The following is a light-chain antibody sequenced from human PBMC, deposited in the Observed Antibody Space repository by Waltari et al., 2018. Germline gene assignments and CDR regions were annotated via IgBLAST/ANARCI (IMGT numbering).Light chain of an antibody. CDR2: QDS. J-gene: IGLJ2*01. Sequence: SYELTQPPSVSVSPGQTASITCSGDKLGDKYACWYQQKPGQSPVLVIYQDSKRPSGIARRFAGSNSGNTATLTISGTQAMDEADYYCQAWDSSTVVFGGGTKLTVL. V-gene: IGLV3-1*01. CDR1: KLGDKY. CDR3: QAWDSSTVV.